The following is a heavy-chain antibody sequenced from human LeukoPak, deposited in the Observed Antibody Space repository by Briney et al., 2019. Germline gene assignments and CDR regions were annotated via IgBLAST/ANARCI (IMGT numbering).Heavy chain of an antibody. J-gene: IGHJ5*02. V-gene: IGHV1-46*01. CDR3: ARDVSSTSSWWFDP. CDR1: GYTFTSHY. CDR2: INPTGGST. Sequence: ASVKVSCKASGYTFTSHYMHWVRQAPEKGLEWMGIINPTGGSTSYAQKFQGRVTMIRDTSTSTDYMELSSLRYEDTAVYYCARDVSSTSSWWFDPWGQGTLVIVSS. D-gene: IGHD2-2*01.